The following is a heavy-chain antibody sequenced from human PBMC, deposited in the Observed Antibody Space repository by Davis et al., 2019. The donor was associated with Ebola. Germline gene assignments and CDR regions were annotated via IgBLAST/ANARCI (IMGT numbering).Heavy chain of an antibody. CDR1: SYTFTNYG. D-gene: IGHD3-10*01. J-gene: IGHJ4*02. Sequence: ASVKVSCKASSYTFTNYGITWVRQATGQGLEWVGWISPSSGITNYVQILRGRVTMTTDTSTSTAYMELRSLRSDDTGVYYCARGGGSTQSGIDYWGQGTLVTVSS. CDR2: ISPSSGIT. CDR3: ARGGGSTQSGIDY. V-gene: IGHV1-18*01.